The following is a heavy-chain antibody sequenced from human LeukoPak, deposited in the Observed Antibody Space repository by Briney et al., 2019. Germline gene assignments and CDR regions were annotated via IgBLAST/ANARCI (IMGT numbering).Heavy chain of an antibody. Sequence: PLGTPCLSCTVSVASPCGGSFYWSWIRQPPGGGLEWIGYIHISVSTYYNPSLKTRVTTLVDTSKNQFSLKWSSVTAADTPVYYWARWGSNMAREKGDHWGQGTLVTVSS. CDR1: VASPCGGSFY. CDR3: ARWGSNMAREKGDH. CDR2: IHISVST. D-gene: IGHD3-16*01. J-gene: IGHJ4*02. V-gene: IGHV4-61*01.